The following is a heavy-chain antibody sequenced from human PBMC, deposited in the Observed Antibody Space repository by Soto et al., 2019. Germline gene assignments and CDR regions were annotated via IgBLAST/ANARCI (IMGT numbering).Heavy chain of an antibody. Sequence: VQLVESGGTVVQPGGSLRLSCVGSGFTFSSYGMHWVRQAPGKGLECVAVISDTGSRHYYAASVEGRFTISREKSKNPLSLHMDRLRLEDTAVYYCAKDRGGDCPDNSCYFGADYWGQGTPVTVAS. V-gene: IGHV3-30*18. CDR3: AKDRGGDCPDNSCYFGADY. J-gene: IGHJ4*02. CDR2: ISDTGSRH. D-gene: IGHD2-2*01. CDR1: GFTFSSYG.